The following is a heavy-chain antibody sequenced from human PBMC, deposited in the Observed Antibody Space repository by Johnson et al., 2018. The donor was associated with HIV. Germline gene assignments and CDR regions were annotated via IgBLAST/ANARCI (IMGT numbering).Heavy chain of an antibody. V-gene: IGHV3-20*04. J-gene: IGHJ3*02. CDR1: GFTFDDYG. Sequence: EVQLVESGGVVVQPGGSLRLSCAASGFTFDDYGMSWVRQAPGKGLEWVSGINWNGGSTGYADSVKGRFTISRDNAKNSLYLQMNSLRAEDTALYYCARDRTGGSYPRAFDIWGQGTMVTVSS. D-gene: IGHD1-26*01. CDR3: ARDRTGGSYPRAFDI. CDR2: INWNGGST.